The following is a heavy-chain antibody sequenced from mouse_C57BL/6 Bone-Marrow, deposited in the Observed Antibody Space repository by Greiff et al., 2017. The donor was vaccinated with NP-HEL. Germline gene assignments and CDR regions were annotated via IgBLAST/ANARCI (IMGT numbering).Heavy chain of an antibody. J-gene: IGHJ2*01. D-gene: IGHD4-1*01. CDR2: INPSSGYT. Sequence: QVQLQQSGAELARPGASVKMSCKASGYTFTSYTMHWVKQRPGQGLEWIGYINPSSGYTKYNQKFKDKATLTADKSSSTAYMQLSSLTSEDSAVYYCARNPTLTGHFDYWGQGTTLTVSS. CDR3: ARNPTLTGHFDY. V-gene: IGHV1-4*01. CDR1: GYTFTSYT.